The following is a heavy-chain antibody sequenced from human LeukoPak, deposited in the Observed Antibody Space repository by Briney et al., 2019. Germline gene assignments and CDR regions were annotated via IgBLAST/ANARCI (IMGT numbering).Heavy chain of an antibody. D-gene: IGHD6-13*01. CDR3: AKDAGAAAAY. CDR2: ISYDGSNK. J-gene: IGHJ4*02. Sequence: GRSLRLSCVASGFTFSSFGMHWVRQAPGKGLEWVAVISYDGSNKYYADSVKGRFTISRDNSKNTLYLQMNSLRAEDTAVYYCAKDAGAAAAYWGQGTLVTVSS. CDR1: GFTFSSFG. V-gene: IGHV3-30*18.